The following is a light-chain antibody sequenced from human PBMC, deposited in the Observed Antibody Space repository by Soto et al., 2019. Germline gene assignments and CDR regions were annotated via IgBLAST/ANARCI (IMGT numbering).Light chain of an antibody. J-gene: IGLJ1*01. CDR3: CSHTTTKSYV. CDR1: SSDVGAFDY. Sequence: QSVLTQPASVSGSPGQSITISCTGNSSDVGAFDYVSWYQRHPGKVPKLLIFDVSSRPSGVSSRFSGSKSDNTASLTISGLQSEDDADYFCCSHTTTKSYVFGTGTKVTVL. V-gene: IGLV2-14*03. CDR2: DVS.